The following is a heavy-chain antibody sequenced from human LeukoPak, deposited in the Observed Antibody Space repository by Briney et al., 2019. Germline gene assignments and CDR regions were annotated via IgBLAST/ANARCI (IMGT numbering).Heavy chain of an antibody. J-gene: IGHJ4*02. Sequence: QTGGSLRLSCAASGFGFKDAAMTCVRQAPGKALEWVSLISFSGANTYYADSVKGRFTISRDNSKSTVSLQMNSLRAEDTAMYYCVKDIQLSYWGQGTLVTVSS. CDR2: ISFSGANT. V-gene: IGHV3-23*01. CDR1: GFGFKDAA. D-gene: IGHD3-16*02. CDR3: VKDIQLSY.